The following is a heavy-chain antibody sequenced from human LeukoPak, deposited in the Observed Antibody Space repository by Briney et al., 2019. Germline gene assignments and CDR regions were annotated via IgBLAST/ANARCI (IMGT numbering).Heavy chain of an antibody. CDR1: GFTFSSYW. CDR2: IKQDGSQK. D-gene: IGHD3-3*01. Sequence: AGGSLRPSCAASGFTFSSYWMSWVRQAPGKGLEWVANIKQDGSQKYYVDSVKGRFSISRDNAKNSLYLQMNSLRAEDTAVYYCARGVPYASWSGPHYSDYWGQGTLVTVSS. J-gene: IGHJ4*02. CDR3: ARGVPYASWSGPHYSDY. V-gene: IGHV3-7*01.